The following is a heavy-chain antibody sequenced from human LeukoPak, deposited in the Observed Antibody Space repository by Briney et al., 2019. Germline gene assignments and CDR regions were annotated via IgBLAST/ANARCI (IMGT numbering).Heavy chain of an antibody. V-gene: IGHV4-31*03. Sequence: SETLSLTCTVSGASISSGGYFWSWIRQHPGKGLEWFGYIYNSRSSYYNPALKSRVIISVDTSKNQFSLKLSSVTAADTAVYYCARNRVFGELATSDDFDIWGQGTMVTVSS. D-gene: IGHD3-10*01. CDR3: ARNRVFGELATSDDFDI. J-gene: IGHJ3*02. CDR1: GASISSGGYF. CDR2: IYNSRSS.